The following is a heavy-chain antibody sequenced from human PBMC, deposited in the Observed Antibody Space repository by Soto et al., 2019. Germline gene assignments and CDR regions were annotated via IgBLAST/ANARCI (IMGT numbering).Heavy chain of an antibody. CDR3: ARDCHHSDSSGDISYYGRDV. D-gene: IGHD3-22*01. J-gene: IGHJ6*02. CDR2: IYYRGST. V-gene: IGHV4-30-4*01. CDR1: GGSISSSNYY. Sequence: QVQLQESGPGPVKPSQTLSLTCTVSGGSISSSNYYWSWIRQSPGKGLEWIGYIYYRGSTYYNPSLKSRVTNSIDTSRNQFSLELTSVTASDTVVYFCARDCHHSDSSGDISYYGRDVWGQGTTVTVSS.